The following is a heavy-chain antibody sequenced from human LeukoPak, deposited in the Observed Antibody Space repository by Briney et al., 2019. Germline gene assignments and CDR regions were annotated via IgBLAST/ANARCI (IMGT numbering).Heavy chain of an antibody. CDR2: ISGSGGST. Sequence: GGSLRLSCAASGFTFSSYAVSWVRQAPGKGLEWVSAISGSGGSTYYADSVKGRFTISRDNSKNTLYLQMNSLRAEDTAVYCCAKGGHDYGRFDYWGQGTLVTVSS. CDR1: GFTFSSYA. CDR3: AKGGHDYGRFDY. V-gene: IGHV3-23*01. J-gene: IGHJ4*02. D-gene: IGHD4-17*01.